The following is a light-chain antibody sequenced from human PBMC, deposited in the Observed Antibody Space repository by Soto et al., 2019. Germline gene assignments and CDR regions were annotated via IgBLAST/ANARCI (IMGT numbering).Light chain of an antibody. CDR3: NSYTSSSPLDVV. CDR2: DVS. Sequence: QSALTQPASVSGSPGQSITISCTGTSSDVGGYNYVSWYQQHPGKAPKLMIYDVSNRPSGVSNRFSGSKSGNTASLTISGLQAEDEADYYCNSYTSSSPLDVVFGGGTKLTVL. CDR1: SSDVGGYNY. V-gene: IGLV2-14*01. J-gene: IGLJ2*01.